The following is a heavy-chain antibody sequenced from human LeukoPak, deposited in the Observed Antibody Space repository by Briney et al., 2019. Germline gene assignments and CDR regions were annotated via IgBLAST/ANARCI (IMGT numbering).Heavy chain of an antibody. D-gene: IGHD3-10*02. CDR2: IYYSGST. J-gene: IGHJ4*02. Sequence: SETLSLTCAVSGDSISSYYWNWIRQPPGKGLEWIGYIYYSGSTNYNPSLKSRVTISIDTSKNQLSLQLTSVTAADTAVYYCATDVRGLVPYYFDFWGQGTLVTVSS. CDR1: GDSISSYY. V-gene: IGHV4-59*01. CDR3: ATDVRGLVPYYFDF.